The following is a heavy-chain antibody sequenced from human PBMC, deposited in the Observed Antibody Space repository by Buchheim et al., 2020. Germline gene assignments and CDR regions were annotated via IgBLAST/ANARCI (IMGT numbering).Heavy chain of an antibody. V-gene: IGHV3-23*01. Sequence: EVLLLESGGDLVQPGGSLRLSCAVSGFTFSTYGMSWVRQAPGKGLEWLSGITASGSSTDYADSVKGSFTISRDNSMNTLYLQMRSLRVEDTAVYYCAAFSSSGLWGQGTL. CDR2: ITASGSST. J-gene: IGHJ4*02. CDR1: GFTFSTYG. D-gene: IGHD3-10*01. CDR3: AAFSSSGL.